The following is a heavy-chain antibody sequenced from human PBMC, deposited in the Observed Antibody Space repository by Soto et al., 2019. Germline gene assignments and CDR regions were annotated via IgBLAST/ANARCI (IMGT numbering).Heavy chain of an antibody. J-gene: IGHJ4*02. Sequence: QVQLVESGGGVVQPGRSLRLSCAASGFTFSSYAMHWVRQAPGTGLEWVAVISYDGSNKYYADSVKGRFTISRDNSKNTLYLQMNSLTAEDTAVYYCARDPSRGYLEWLLSGFFDYWGQGTLVTVSS. CDR2: ISYDGSNK. CDR1: GFTFSSYA. CDR3: ARDPSRGYLEWLLSGFFDY. V-gene: IGHV3-30-3*01. D-gene: IGHD3-3*01.